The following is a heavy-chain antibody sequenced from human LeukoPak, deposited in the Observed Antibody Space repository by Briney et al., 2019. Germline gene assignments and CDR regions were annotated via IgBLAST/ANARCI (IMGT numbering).Heavy chain of an antibody. CDR1: GYTFTGYY. J-gene: IGHJ3*02. CDR3: ARGAFYYDSSGSPDI. V-gene: IGHV1-2*02. Sequence: GASVKVSCKASGYTFTGYYIHWVRQAPGQGREWMGWINPNSGGTNYAQKFQGRVTMTRDTSISTAYMELSRLTSDDTAVYYCARGAFYYDSSGSPDIWGQGTMITVSS. D-gene: IGHD3-22*01. CDR2: INPNSGGT.